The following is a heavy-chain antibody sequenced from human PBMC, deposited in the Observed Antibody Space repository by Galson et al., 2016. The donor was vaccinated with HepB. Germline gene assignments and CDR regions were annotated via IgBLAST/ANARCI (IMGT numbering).Heavy chain of an antibody. CDR2: VNAGNGNT. D-gene: IGHD1-26*01. J-gene: IGHJ5*02. V-gene: IGHV1-3*01. Sequence: SCKASGYTFTSYALSWVRQAPGQRPEWMGWVNAGNGNTEYSQKFQGRVIITRDTSESTAYMELSSLGSDDTAVYYCARDGVLGGASWFDTWGQGTLVTVSS. CDR1: GYTFTSYA. CDR3: ARDGVLGGASWFDT.